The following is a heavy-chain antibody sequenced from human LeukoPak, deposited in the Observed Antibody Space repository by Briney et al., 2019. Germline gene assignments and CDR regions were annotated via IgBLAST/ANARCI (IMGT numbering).Heavy chain of an antibody. CDR2: IKQDGSEK. CDR1: GFTFSGYW. Sequence: GGSLRLSCAASGFTFSGYWMSWVRQAPGKGLEWVANIKQDGSEKYYVDSVKGRFTISRDNAKNSLYLQMYSLRAEDTAVYYCGGNSGSGYYYYGMDVWGQGTTVTVSS. CDR3: GGNSGSGYYYYGMDV. J-gene: IGHJ6*02. D-gene: IGHD4-23*01. V-gene: IGHV3-7*03.